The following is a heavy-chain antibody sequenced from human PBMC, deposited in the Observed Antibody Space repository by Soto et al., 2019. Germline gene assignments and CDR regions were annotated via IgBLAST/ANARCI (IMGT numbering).Heavy chain of an antibody. CDR2: VCHSGTI. D-gene: IGHD1-20*01. CDR3: ARDVGRYNINRVWFAP. CDR1: GYRINIDAC. J-gene: IGHJ5*02. Sequence: SETLSLTCVVAGYRINIDACWGWIRQSPEKGLEWLGSVCHSGTIYYNPSLKSRVTISLDTSKNQFSLSLSSVTAADTALYYCARDVGRYNINRVWFAPWGQGILVTV. V-gene: IGHV4-38-2*02.